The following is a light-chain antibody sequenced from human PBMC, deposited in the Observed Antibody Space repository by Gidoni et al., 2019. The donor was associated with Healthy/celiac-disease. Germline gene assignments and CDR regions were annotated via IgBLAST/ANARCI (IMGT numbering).Light chain of an antibody. CDR2: QDS. J-gene: IGLJ2*01. CDR3: QAWDSSTVV. Sequence: SYELTQPPSVSVSPAQTASITCSGDKLGDKYACWYQQKPGQSLVLVIYQDSKRPSGIPERFSGSTSGNTATLTISGTQAMDEADYYCQAWDSSTVVFGGGTKLTVL. CDR1: KLGDKY. V-gene: IGLV3-1*01.